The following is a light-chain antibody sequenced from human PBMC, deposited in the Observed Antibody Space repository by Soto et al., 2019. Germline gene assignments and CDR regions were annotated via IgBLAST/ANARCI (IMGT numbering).Light chain of an antibody. CDR3: AAWDDSLRTVV. CDR1: TSNVGSRT. J-gene: IGLJ2*01. V-gene: IGLV1-44*01. CDR2: RNN. Sequence: QSVLTQPPSASGTPGQRVTISCSGGTSNVGSRTVNWYQHLPPTAPKLLIHRNNQRPSGVSDRFSGSKSDTSASLAISGLQSEDEADYYCAAWDDSLRTVVFGGGTKLTVL.